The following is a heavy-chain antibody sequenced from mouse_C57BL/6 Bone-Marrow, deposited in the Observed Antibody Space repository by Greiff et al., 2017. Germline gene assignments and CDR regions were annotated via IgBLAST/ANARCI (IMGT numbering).Heavy chain of an antibody. J-gene: IGHJ3*01. CDR3: ARSHYGSTPFAY. V-gene: IGHV1-85*01. D-gene: IGHD1-1*01. CDR1: GYTFTRYD. Sequence: VKLMESGPELVKPGASVKLSCKASGYTFTRYDINWVKQRPGQGLEWIGWIYPRDGSTTYNEKFKGKATLTVDTSSSTAYMELHSLTSEDSAVYFCARSHYGSTPFAYWGQGTLVTVSA. CDR2: IYPRDGST.